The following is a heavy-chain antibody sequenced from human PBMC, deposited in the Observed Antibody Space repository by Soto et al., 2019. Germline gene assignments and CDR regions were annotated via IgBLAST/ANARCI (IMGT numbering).Heavy chain of an antibody. V-gene: IGHV3-23*01. D-gene: IGHD1-26*01. CDR2: IFGNGRTT. Sequence: EVQLLESGGGLVQPAGSLRLSCAASGFTFHIYTMSWFRQAPGKGLEWVSSIFGNGRTTFYSASVKGRFTISRDNSLNAVYLQMSSLRAEDTAIYYCAKDFTPDSRWDIDYWGQGSLVTVSS. CDR3: AKDFTPDSRWDIDY. J-gene: IGHJ4*02. CDR1: GFTFHIYT.